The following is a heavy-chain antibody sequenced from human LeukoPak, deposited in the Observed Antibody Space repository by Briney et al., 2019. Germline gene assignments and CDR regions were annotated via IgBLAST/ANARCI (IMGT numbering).Heavy chain of an antibody. D-gene: IGHD6-13*01. Sequence: SETLSLTCTVSGXSISSYYWSWIRQPPGKGLEWIGYIYYSGSTNYNPSLKSRVTISVDTSKNQFSLKLSSVTAADTAVYYCARETGGYSSPFDYWGQGTLVAVSS. V-gene: IGHV4-59*01. CDR1: GXSISSYY. CDR2: IYYSGST. J-gene: IGHJ4*02. CDR3: ARETGGYSSPFDY.